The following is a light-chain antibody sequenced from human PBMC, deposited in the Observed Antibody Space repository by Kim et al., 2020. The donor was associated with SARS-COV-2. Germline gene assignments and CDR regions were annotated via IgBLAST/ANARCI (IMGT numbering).Light chain of an antibody. CDR1: NIGSKS. CDR3: QVWDSSGDV. Sequence: SYELTQPPSVSVDPGKTARITCGGNNIGSKSVHWYQQKPGQAPVLVVYDDSDRPSGIPERFSGSNSGNTATLTISRVEDGDEADYYCQVWDSSGDVFGTG. CDR2: DDS. J-gene: IGLJ1*01. V-gene: IGLV3-21*03.